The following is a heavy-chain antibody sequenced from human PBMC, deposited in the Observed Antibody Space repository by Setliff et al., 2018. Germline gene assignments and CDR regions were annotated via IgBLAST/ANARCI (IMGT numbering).Heavy chain of an antibody. CDR1: GFTFSNYA. Sequence: PGGSLRLSCAASGFTFSNYAMNWVRQAPGKGLEWVSVIYSDGSSTYYGDSVKGRFTISRDNSQNTLYLQMNSLRAEDTAVYYCSTAEGDSSSFYHNMDVWGQGSTVTVSS. J-gene: IGHJ6*02. D-gene: IGHD6-6*01. CDR2: IYSDGSST. CDR3: STAEGDSSSFYHNMDV. V-gene: IGHV3-23*03.